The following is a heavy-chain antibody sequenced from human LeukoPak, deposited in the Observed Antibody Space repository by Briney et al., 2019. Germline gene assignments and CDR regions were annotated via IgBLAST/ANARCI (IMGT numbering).Heavy chain of an antibody. CDR1: GFTFSSCV. V-gene: IGHV3-64*01. D-gene: IGHD6-19*01. J-gene: IGHJ4*02. Sequence: GGSLRLSCAASGFTFSSCVMYWVRQAPGRGLEYVSVISSSGDSTYYGNSVKGRFTISRDNSRNMLYLQMGSLRAEDMAVYYCARRDSSAYFSDYWGQGTLVTVSS. CDR3: ARRDSSAYFSDY. CDR2: ISSSGDST.